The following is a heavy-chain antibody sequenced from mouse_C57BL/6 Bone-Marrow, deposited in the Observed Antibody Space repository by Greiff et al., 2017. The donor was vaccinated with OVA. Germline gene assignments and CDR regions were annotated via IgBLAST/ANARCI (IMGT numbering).Heavy chain of an antibody. Sequence: QVQLQQPGAELVMPGASVKLSCKASGYTFTSYWMHWVKQRPGQGLEWIGEIDPSDSYTNYNQKFKGKSTLTVDKSSSTAYMQLSSLASEDSAVYYGAREGYYWYFDVWGTGTTVTVSS. CDR1: GYTFTSYW. V-gene: IGHV1-69*01. CDR3: AREGYYWYFDV. CDR2: IDPSDSYT. J-gene: IGHJ1*03. D-gene: IGHD2-2*01.